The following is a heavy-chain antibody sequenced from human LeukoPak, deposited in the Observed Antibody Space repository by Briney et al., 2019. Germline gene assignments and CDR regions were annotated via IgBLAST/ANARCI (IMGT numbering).Heavy chain of an antibody. CDR1: GGSISSYY. J-gene: IGHJ4*02. Sequence: PSETLSLTCTVSGGSISSYYWSWVRQPPGKGLEWIGYIYYSGSTNYNPSLKSRVTISVDTSKNQFSLKLSSVTAADTAVYYCARSIWALDYWGQGTLVTASS. CDR2: IYYSGST. CDR3: ARSIWALDY. V-gene: IGHV4-59*08. D-gene: IGHD6-6*01.